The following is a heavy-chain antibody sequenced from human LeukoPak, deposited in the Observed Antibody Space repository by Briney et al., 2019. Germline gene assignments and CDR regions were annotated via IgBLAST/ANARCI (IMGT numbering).Heavy chain of an antibody. CDR1: GGSISSSSYY. J-gene: IGHJ4*02. CDR3: ARRYYDFWSGYYPHLDFDY. Sequence: SETLSLTCTVSGGSISSSSYYWGWIRQPPGKGLEWIGSIYYSGSTYYNPSLKSRVTISVDTSKKQFSLKLSSVTAADTAVYYCARRYYDFWSGYYPHLDFDYWGQGTLVTVSS. D-gene: IGHD3-3*01. V-gene: IGHV4-39*01. CDR2: IYYSGST.